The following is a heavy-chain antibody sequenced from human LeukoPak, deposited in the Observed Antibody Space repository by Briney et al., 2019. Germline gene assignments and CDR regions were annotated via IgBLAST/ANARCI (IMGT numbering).Heavy chain of an antibody. J-gene: IGHJ4*02. CDR1: GDRVSSNSVA. V-gene: IGHV6-1*01. CDR3: ARETINFFDY. CDR2: TYYRSKWDN. Sequence: SQTLSLTCVISGDRVSSNSVAWNWIRQSPSRGLEWLGRTYYRSKWDNDYAVSVKSRITISPDTSRNQFSLQLNSVTPEDTAVYYCARETINFFDYWGQGTLVTVSS. D-gene: IGHD4/OR15-4a*01.